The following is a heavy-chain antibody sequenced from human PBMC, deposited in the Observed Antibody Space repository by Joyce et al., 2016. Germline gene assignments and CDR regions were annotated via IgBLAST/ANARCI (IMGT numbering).Heavy chain of an antibody. CDR2: IYYSGST. J-gene: IGHJ4*02. V-gene: IGHV4-39*01. CDR3: AGHDAYRDNPQH. D-gene: IGHD4-17*01. Sequence: QLQLQGSGPGLVKPSETLSLTCTVSGDSVSSSRYYWDWIRQPPGKGLEWIGSIYYSGSTYYNVSLKSRVTISVDTSKNQFSLKLTSVTAADTAVYYCAGHDAYRDNPQHWGQGALVTVSS. CDR1: GDSVSSSRYY.